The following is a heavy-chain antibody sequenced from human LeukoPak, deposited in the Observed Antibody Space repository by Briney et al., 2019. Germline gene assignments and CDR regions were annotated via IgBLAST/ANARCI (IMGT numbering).Heavy chain of an antibody. V-gene: IGHV3-21*01. J-gene: IGHJ5*01. Sequence: PGGSLRLSCAASGFTFSSYNMNWVRQAPGRGLEWVSSITSTSDSIYYADSVKGRFTISRDNAKNSLYLQMSSLRAEDTAMYYCARTVSSRYGSGWYDSWGQGTLVTVSS. D-gene: IGHD6-19*01. CDR2: ITSTSDSI. CDR1: GFTFSSYN. CDR3: ARTVSSRYGSGWYDS.